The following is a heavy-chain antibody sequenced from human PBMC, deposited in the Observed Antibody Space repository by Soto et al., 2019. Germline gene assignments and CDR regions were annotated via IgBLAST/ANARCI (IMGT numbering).Heavy chain of an antibody. CDR1: GDSVSSNSAA. D-gene: IGHD5-12*01. Sequence: SQTLSLTCAISGDSVSSNSAAWNWIRQSPSRGLEWLGRTYYRSKWYNDYAVSVKSRITINPDTSKNQFSLQLNSVTPEDTAVYYCARDHSGYEDLVVYYYYGMDVWGQGTTVTVSS. CDR2: TYYRSKWYN. V-gene: IGHV6-1*01. CDR3: ARDHSGYEDLVVYYYYGMDV. J-gene: IGHJ6*02.